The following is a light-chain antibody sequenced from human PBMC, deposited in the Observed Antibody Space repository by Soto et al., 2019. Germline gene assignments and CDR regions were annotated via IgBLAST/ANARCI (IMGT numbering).Light chain of an antibody. CDR3: QTWATVPDWV. Sequence: QSVLTQSPSASASLGASVKLTCTLSSGHSTYAIAWHQQQPEKGPRYLMKLDSDGSHSKGDGIPDRFSGSSSGAERYLTISSLQSEDEADYYCQTWATVPDWVFGGGSKLPVL. CDR2: LDSDGSH. V-gene: IGLV4-69*01. J-gene: IGLJ3*02. CDR1: SGHSTYA.